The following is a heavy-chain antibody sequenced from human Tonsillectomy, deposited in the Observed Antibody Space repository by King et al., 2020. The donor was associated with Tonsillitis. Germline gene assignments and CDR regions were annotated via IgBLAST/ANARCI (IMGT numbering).Heavy chain of an antibody. CDR1: GGSISNYY. V-gene: IGHV4-59*08. J-gene: IGHJ2*01. CDR2: IYYSGST. CDR3: ARPLNPDWYFDL. Sequence: QLQESGPGLVKPSETLSLTCTVSGGSISNYYWSWIRQPPGKELEWIGFIYYSGSTNYNPSLKSRVTISIDTSKNQFSLKLSSVTAADTAVYYCARPLNPDWYFDLWGRGTLVAVSS.